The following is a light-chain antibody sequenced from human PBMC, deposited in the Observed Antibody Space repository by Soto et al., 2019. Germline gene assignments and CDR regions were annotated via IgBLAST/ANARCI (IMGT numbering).Light chain of an antibody. Sequence: QSVLTQSSSASASLGSSVKLTCSLSSGHSSNIIAWHQQQPGKAPRYLMKVEGSGSYNKGSGVPDRFSGSSSGADRYLTISNLQFEDEADYYCETWDSNTRVFGTGTKLTVL. V-gene: IGLV4-60*02. CDR2: VEGSGSY. CDR3: ETWDSNTRV. CDR1: SGHSSNI. J-gene: IGLJ1*01.